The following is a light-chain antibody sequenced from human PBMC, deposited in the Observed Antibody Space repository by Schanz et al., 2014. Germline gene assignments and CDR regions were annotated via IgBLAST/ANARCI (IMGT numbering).Light chain of an antibody. J-gene: IGLJ2*01. Sequence: QSALTQPASVSGSPGQSITISCTGTSSDVGGYNFVSWYQQHPGKAPKLMIYDVTNRPSGVSNRFSGSKSGNTASLTISGFQAEDEADYYCQSYDSSLSGSVFGGGTKLTVL. CDR1: SSDVGGYNF. CDR2: DVT. CDR3: QSYDSSLSGSV. V-gene: IGLV2-14*01.